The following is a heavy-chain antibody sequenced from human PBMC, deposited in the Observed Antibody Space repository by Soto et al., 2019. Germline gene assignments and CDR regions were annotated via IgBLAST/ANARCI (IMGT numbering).Heavy chain of an antibody. Sequence: EVQLLESGGGLVQPGGSLRLSCVVSGFTFSNFAMSWVRQAPGKGLEWVSTLTGSSGVTYYADSVKGRFAISRDNSRNTLSLQMNSRTAEDTAVYYCAKGGATYGLLTHDYWGQGTRVTVSS. D-gene: IGHD3-9*01. J-gene: IGHJ4*02. CDR3: AKGGATYGLLTHDY. V-gene: IGHV3-23*01. CDR2: LTGSSGVT. CDR1: GFTFSNFA.